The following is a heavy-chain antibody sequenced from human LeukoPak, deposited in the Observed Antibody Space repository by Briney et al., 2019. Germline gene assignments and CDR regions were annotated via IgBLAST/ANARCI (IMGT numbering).Heavy chain of an antibody. Sequence: ASVKVSCKASGYTFTSYGISWVRQAPGQGLEWMGWISAYNGDTNYAQKLQGRVTMTTDTSTSTAYMELRSLRSDDTAVFYCAREVPYDSSRYYQPFDYWGQGTLVTVSS. V-gene: IGHV1-18*01. D-gene: IGHD3-22*01. CDR3: AREVPYDSSRYYQPFDY. CDR1: GYTFTSYG. J-gene: IGHJ4*02. CDR2: ISAYNGDT.